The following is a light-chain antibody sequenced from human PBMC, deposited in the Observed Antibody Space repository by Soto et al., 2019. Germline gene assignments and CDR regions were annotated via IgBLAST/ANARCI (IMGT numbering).Light chain of an antibody. CDR2: EVS. Sequence: QSVLTQPASVSGSPGQSITISCTGTSSDVGTYNYVSWYQLHPGKAPKLMVYEVSNRPSGVSNRFSGSKSGNTASLTISGRQAEDEADYHCSSYTSSSTYVFRTGTKVTVL. V-gene: IGLV2-14*01. CDR3: SSYTSSSTYV. J-gene: IGLJ1*01. CDR1: SSDVGTYNY.